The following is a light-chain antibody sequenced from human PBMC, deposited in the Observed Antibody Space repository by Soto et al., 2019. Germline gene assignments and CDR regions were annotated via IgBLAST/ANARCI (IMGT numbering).Light chain of an antibody. J-gene: IGKJ4*01. CDR2: KVS. Sequence: DVVLTQSPLSLPVTLGQPASISCRSSQSLVSSDGATYLHWFQQRPGQSPRRLIYKVSNRDSGVPDRFSGSGSGTDFTLKISRVEAEDVGVYYCMQGTHWPPTFGGGTKVDIK. CDR3: MQGTHWPPT. V-gene: IGKV2-30*01. CDR1: QSLVSSDGATY.